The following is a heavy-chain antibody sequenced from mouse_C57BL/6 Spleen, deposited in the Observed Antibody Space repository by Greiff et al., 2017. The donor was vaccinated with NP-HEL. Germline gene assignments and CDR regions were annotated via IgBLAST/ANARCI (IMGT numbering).Heavy chain of an antibody. J-gene: IGHJ2*01. CDR3: APDSSGPL. D-gene: IGHD3-2*02. CDR1: GYTFTSYT. V-gene: IGHV1-4*01. Sequence: QVQLQQSGAELARPGASVKMSCKASGYTFTSYTMHWVKQRPGQGLEWIGFINPSSGYTKYNQKFKDKATLTADKSSSTAYMQLSSLTSEDSAVYYCAPDSSGPLGGQGTTLTVSS. CDR2: INPSSGYT.